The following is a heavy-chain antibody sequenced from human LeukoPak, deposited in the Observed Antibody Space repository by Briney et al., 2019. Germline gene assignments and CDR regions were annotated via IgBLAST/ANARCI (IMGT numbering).Heavy chain of an antibody. Sequence: SETLSLTCAVYVGSFSGYYWRWIRQPPGRGLEWIGEINHSGSTNYNPSLKSRVTISVDTSKNQFSLKLSSVTAADTAVYYCARGFKYQLRRGRYYYYYMDVWGKGTTVTVSS. CDR2: INHSGST. D-gene: IGHD2-2*01. J-gene: IGHJ6*03. CDR3: ARGFKYQLRRGRYYYYYMDV. CDR1: VGSFSGYY. V-gene: IGHV4-34*01.